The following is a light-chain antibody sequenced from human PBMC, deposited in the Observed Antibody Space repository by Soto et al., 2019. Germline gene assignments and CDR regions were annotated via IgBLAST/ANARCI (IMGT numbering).Light chain of an antibody. Sequence: EIVLTQSPGTLSLSPGERATLSCRASQSVSSNSLAWYQQKPGQAPRLLIYGASSRATGIPDRFSARGSGTDFTLTISRLEPEDFALYYCHQYGKSPRTFGQGTKVEI. J-gene: IGKJ1*01. CDR3: HQYGKSPRT. CDR1: QSVSSNS. CDR2: GAS. V-gene: IGKV3-20*01.